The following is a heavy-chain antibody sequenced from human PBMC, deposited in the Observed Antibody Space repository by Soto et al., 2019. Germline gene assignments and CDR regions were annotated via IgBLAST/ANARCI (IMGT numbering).Heavy chain of an antibody. CDR2: IDHSGIT. J-gene: IGHJ4*02. V-gene: IGHV4-34*04. CDR3: ARGVSVTLAVQGGAPDKNYFDS. D-gene: IGHD1-26*01. CDR1: GGSFSGYY. Sequence: SETLSLTCAVYGGSFSGYYWSWIRQPPGKGLEWIGEIDHSGITNHNTALKSRATMSVDTSKNQFSLKLRSVTAADTAVYYCARGVSVTLAVQGGAPDKNYFDSWSQGTLVTVPS.